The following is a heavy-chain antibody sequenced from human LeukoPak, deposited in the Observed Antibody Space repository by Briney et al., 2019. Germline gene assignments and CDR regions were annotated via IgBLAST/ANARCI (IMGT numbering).Heavy chain of an antibody. J-gene: IGHJ4*02. D-gene: IGHD5-18*01. CDR3: ARQVTFGYAFAYYFDY. CDR2: ISDTGTS. V-gene: IGHV4-59*08. Sequence: PSETLSLTCIVSGGSVSGYYWSWIRQPPGRGLEWIGYISDTGTSIYNPSLKNRLSMLVDTSKNQFSLKLSSVTAADTAVYYCARQVTFGYAFAYYFDYWGQGSLVTVSS. CDR1: GGSVSGYY.